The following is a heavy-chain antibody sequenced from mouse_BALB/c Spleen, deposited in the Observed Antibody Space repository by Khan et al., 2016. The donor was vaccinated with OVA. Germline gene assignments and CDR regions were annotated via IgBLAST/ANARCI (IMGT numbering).Heavy chain of an antibody. J-gene: IGHJ3*01. Sequence: QVQLQQPEAELVKPGASVKLSCKTSGYTFTNYWIQWIKQRPGQGLEWIGEIFPGTGTTYYNENFKGKATLTIDTSSTTAYMQLSRLTSEDSAVDFCARGYFGNYGFAYWGQGTLVTVSA. V-gene: IGHV1S132*01. CDR1: GYTFTNYW. CDR2: IFPGTGTT. CDR3: ARGYFGNYGFAY. D-gene: IGHD2-1*01.